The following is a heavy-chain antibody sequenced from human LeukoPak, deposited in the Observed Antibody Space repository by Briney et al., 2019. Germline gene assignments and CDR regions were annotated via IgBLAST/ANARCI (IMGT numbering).Heavy chain of an antibody. V-gene: IGHV3-64D*06. D-gene: IGHD6-13*01. CDR2: ITSNGDST. CDR1: GFIFSTYP. Sequence: PGGSLRLSCSTSGFIFSTYPMHWVRQPPGKGLEYISGITSNGDSTNYAASVKGRFTISRDNSKNTLSLHMSSLRAEDTAVYCCVKDQGEYSSTWYYFDSWGQGTLVTVSS. J-gene: IGHJ4*02. CDR3: VKDQGEYSSTWYYFDS.